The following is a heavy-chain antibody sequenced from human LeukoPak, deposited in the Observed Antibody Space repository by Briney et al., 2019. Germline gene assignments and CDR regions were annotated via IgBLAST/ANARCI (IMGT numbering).Heavy chain of an antibody. CDR3: ARDLGEIAMAGMFSTQSHFDR. CDR2: INPKSGGT. CDR1: GYMFTDYY. D-gene: IGHD6-19*01. J-gene: IGHJ4*02. Sequence: GASVKVSCKAFGYMFTDYYMHWVRQAPGQGLEWMGWINPKSGGTNYAQKFQGRVTMTRDTSINTGYMDLSGLRSDDTAVYFCARDLGEIAMAGMFSTQSHFDRWGQGTLVTVSS. V-gene: IGHV1-2*02.